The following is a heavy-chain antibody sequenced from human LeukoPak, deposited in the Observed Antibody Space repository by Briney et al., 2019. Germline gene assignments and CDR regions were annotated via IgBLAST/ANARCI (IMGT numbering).Heavy chain of an antibody. CDR2: ISGSSSYI. J-gene: IGHJ3*02. CDR3: ATWTSKDI. D-gene: IGHD3/OR15-3a*01. Sequence: RCLTLSCSPSAFTLSYYSMKWVRQPAGEGLEWVSSISGSSSYIYYADSVKGRFTISRDNAKNSLYLQMNSLRAEDTAVYYCATWTSKDIWGQGTMVTVSS. CDR1: AFTLSYYS. V-gene: IGHV3-21*01.